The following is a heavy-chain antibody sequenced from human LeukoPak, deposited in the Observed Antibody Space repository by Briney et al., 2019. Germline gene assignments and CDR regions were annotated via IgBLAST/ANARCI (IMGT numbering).Heavy chain of an antibody. J-gene: IGHJ3*02. D-gene: IGHD2-2*01. CDR1: GGSISSGSYY. V-gene: IGHV4-61*02. CDR3: ARRGPLSADAFDT. Sequence: SQTLSLTCTVSGGSISSGSYYWSWIRQPAGKGLEWIGRIYTSRSTNYNPSLKSRVTISVDTSKNQFSLKLSSVTAADTAVYYCARRGPLSADAFDTWGQGTMVTVSS. CDR2: IYTSRST.